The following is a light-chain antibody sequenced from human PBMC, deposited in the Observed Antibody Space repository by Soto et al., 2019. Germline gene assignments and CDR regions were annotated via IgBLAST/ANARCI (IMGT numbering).Light chain of an antibody. CDR3: HQYNSWPFT. CDR1: QSVGSN. CDR2: GAS. J-gene: IGKJ3*01. Sequence: EIVMTQSPATLSVSPGERTTLSCRASQSVGSNLAWYQQKPGQAPRLLIYGASTRAAGIPATFSGSGSGTAFSLTISSLQSEDFAVYSCHQYNSWPFTFGPGTKVDIK. V-gene: IGKV3-15*01.